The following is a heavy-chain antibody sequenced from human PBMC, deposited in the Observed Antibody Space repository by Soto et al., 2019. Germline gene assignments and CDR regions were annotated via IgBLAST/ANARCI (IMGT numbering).Heavy chain of an antibody. CDR1: GGSISGYY. V-gene: IGHV4-59*08. Sequence: SETLSLTCTVSGGSISGYYWSWIRQPPGKGLEWIGYIYYRGNTHYTPSLKSRVTISVDTSKNQFSLNLSSVTAADTAVYFCARLTPQWPYLDYWGQGTLVTVSS. J-gene: IGHJ4*02. CDR2: IYYRGNT. D-gene: IGHD6-19*01. CDR3: ARLTPQWPYLDY.